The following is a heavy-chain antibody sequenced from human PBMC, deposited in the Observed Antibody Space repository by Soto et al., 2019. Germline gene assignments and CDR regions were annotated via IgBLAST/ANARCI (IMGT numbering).Heavy chain of an antibody. J-gene: IGHJ6*04. CDR2: IWYDGSNK. CDR1: GFTFSSYG. CDR3: TRDDVHFNGGRCYGVPMDV. V-gene: IGHV3-33*01. D-gene: IGHD2-15*01. Sequence: PGGSLRLSCAASGFTFSSYGMHWVRQAPGKGLEWVAVIWYDGSNKYYADSVKGRFTISRDNSENTLYLQMNSLRAEDTAVYYCTRDDVHFNGGRCYGVPMDVWGTGIMVTGS.